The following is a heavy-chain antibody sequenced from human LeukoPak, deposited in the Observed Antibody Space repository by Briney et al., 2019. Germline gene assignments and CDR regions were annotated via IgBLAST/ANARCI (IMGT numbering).Heavy chain of an antibody. CDR2: ISSSGSTI. Sequence: GGSLRLSCAASGFSSGSYIMNWVRQAPGKGLEWVSYISSSGSTIYYSDSVKGRFTISRDNAKNSLCLQMNSLRDEDTAVYYCARDLNLSYWGQGTLVTVPS. V-gene: IGHV3-48*02. CDR3: ARDLNLSY. CDR1: GFSSGSYI. J-gene: IGHJ4*02. D-gene: IGHD2/OR15-2a*01.